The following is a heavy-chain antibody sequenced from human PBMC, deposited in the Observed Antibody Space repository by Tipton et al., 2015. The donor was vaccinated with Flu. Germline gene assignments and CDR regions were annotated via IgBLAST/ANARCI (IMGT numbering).Heavy chain of an antibody. CDR3: AKDSISMVRGVAPHYGMDV. J-gene: IGHJ6*02. D-gene: IGHD3-10*01. V-gene: IGHV3-30*02. CDR2: IAHDGTNT. Sequence: QLVQSGGGVVQPGGSLRLSCSASGFTFSNYGMHWARQAPGKGLEWVAFIAHDGTNTYYTELLKGRFTISRDNAKNSLYLQMNSLRAEDTALYYCAKDSISMVRGVAPHYGMDVWGQGTTVTVSS. CDR1: GFTFSNYG.